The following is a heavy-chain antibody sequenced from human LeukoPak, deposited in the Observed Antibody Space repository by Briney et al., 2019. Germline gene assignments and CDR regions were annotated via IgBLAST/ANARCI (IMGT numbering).Heavy chain of an antibody. CDR1: GFTFSGSA. Sequence: PGGSLRLSCAASGFTFSGSAMHWVRQASRKGLEWVGRIRSKANSYTTAYAASVKGRFTISRDDSKNTAYLQMNSLKTEDTAVYYCTRPPDYWGQGTLVTVSS. J-gene: IGHJ4*02. CDR3: TRPPDY. V-gene: IGHV3-73*01. CDR2: IRSKANSYTT.